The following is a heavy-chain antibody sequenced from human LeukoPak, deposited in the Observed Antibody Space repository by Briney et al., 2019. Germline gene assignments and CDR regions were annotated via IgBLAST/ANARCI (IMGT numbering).Heavy chain of an antibody. CDR3: ARIIKTKDTTMTTAYWYFDL. D-gene: IGHD4-17*01. V-gene: IGHV4-4*07. CDR1: GGSISSYY. Sequence: SETLSLTCTVSGGSISSYYWSWIRQPAGKGLEWIGRIYSIGSTNYNPSLKSRVTMSVDTSNNQFSLKLSSVTAADTAVYYCARIIKTKDTTMTTAYWYFDLWGRGTLVTVSS. J-gene: IGHJ2*01. CDR2: IYSIGST.